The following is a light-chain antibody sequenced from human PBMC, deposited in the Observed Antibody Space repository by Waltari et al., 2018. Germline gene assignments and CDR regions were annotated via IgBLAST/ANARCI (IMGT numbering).Light chain of an antibody. J-gene: IGLJ2*01. CDR2: DVT. CDR3: SSYTSSNTLV. Sequence: QSALTQPASVSGSPGQSITISCTGASSDVGGYIYVSWYQQYPGKAPKLMIYDVTDRPSGVSNRFSGSQSGNTASLTISGLQAEHEADYYCSSYTSSNTLVFGGGTKVTV. V-gene: IGLV2-14*03. CDR1: SSDVGGYIY.